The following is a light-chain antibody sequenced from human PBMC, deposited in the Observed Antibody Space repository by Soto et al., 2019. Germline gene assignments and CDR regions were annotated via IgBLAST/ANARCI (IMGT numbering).Light chain of an antibody. CDR2: WAS. Sequence: DIVMTQSPDSLAVSLGERATIICKSSQTIFYTFNHKNYLAWYQQRPGQPPRLLMYWASTRAYGVPDRFRGSGSGTDFTLTISSLHAEDGAVYSCHQHFTSPQTFGQGTNVEIK. V-gene: IGKV4-1*01. CDR3: HQHFTSPQT. J-gene: IGKJ1*01. CDR1: QTIFYTFNHKNY.